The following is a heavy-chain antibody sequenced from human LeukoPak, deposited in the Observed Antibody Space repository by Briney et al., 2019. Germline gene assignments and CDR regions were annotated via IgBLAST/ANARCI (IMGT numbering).Heavy chain of an antibody. CDR3: ARGYYEAFDI. Sequence: PGGSLRLSCVASGFSFSTYWMHWVRQAPGKGLEWVSRINGDGSSTSYADSVKGRFTISRDDAKNTVYLQMNSLRVEDTAVYYYARGYYEAFDIWGQGAMVTVSS. J-gene: IGHJ3*02. D-gene: IGHD3-22*01. CDR1: GFSFSTYW. V-gene: IGHV3-74*01. CDR2: INGDGSST.